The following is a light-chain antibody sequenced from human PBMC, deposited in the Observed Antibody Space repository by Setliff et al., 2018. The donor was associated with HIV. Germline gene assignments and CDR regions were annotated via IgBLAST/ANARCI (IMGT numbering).Light chain of an antibody. CDR1: NVGGTS. Sequence: SYELTQPPSVSVAPGKTARITCGGNNVGGTSVHWYQQKPGQAPLLVVYDDNDRPPGIPERFSGSNSGNTATLTISRVEAGDEADYYCQVWDTTSDHHVFGTGTKVTV. J-gene: IGLJ1*01. CDR2: DDN. CDR3: QVWDTTSDHHV. V-gene: IGLV3-21*03.